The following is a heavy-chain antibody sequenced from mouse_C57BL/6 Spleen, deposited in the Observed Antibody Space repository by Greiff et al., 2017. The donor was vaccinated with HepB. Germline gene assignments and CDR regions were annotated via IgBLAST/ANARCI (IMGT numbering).Heavy chain of an antibody. CDR2: FDPSDSYT. V-gene: IGHV1-69*01. CDR3: ARSLTGTGYFDY. J-gene: IGHJ2*01. CDR1: GYTFTSYW. D-gene: IGHD4-1*01. Sequence: QVQLQQPGAELVMPGASVKLSCKASGYTFTSYWMHWVKQRPGQGLEWIGEFDPSDSYTNYNQKFKGKSTLTGDKSSSTAYMQLSSLTSEASAVYYCARSLTGTGYFDYGGQGTTLTVSS.